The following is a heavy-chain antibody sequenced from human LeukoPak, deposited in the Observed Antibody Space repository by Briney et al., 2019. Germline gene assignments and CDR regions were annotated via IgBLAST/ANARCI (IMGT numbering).Heavy chain of an antibody. J-gene: IGHJ5*02. CDR2: IIPIFGTA. D-gene: IGHD3-22*01. V-gene: IGHV1-69*13. CDR1: GGTFSSYA. CDR3: ARAYYYDSSGYPSVCFHWFDP. Sequence: ASVKVSCKASGGTFSSYAISWVRQAPGQGLEWMGGIIPIFGTANYAQKFQGRVTITADESTSTAYMELSSLRSEDTAVYYCARAYYYDSSGYPSVCFHWFDPWGQGTLVTVSS.